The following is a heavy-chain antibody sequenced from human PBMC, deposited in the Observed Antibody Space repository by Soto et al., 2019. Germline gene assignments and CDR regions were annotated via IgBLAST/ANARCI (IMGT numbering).Heavy chain of an antibody. J-gene: IGHJ4*02. CDR3: AGHIMAWDRFDY. V-gene: IGHV4-59*08. CDR2: ISYTGSS. D-gene: IGHD3-16*01. CDR1: GGSISSYY. Sequence: SETLSLTCTVSGGSISSYYWSWIRQPPGKGLEWVGYISYTGSSSYNLSLKTRVTISIDTSKNQVSLYLSSVTAADTAVYYCAGHIMAWDRFDYWGQGTLVTVSS.